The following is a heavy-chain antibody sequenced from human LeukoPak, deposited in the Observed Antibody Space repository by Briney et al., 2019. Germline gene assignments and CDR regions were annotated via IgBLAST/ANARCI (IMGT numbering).Heavy chain of an antibody. J-gene: IGHJ5*02. V-gene: IGHV1-69*01. Sequence: SVKVSCKASGGTFSSYAISWVRQAPGQRLEWMGGIIPIFGTANYAQKFQGRVTITADESTSTAYMELSSLRSEDTAVYYCARDGHTGATIFHWFDPWGQGTLVTVSS. CDR1: GGTFSSYA. CDR3: ARDGHTGATIFHWFDP. CDR2: IIPIFGTA. D-gene: IGHD3-9*01.